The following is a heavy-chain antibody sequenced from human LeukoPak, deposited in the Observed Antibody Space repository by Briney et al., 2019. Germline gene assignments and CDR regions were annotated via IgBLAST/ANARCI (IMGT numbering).Heavy chain of an antibody. J-gene: IGHJ4*02. V-gene: IGHV3-7*01. Sequence: GGSLRLSCAASGFTFSDYWMSWVRQAPGKGLEWVASIKQDGSEDYYVDSVKGRFTISRDNAKKSMYLQMNSLRAGDTAVYYCARDGGYCSGGSCYWECWGQGTLVIVPT. D-gene: IGHD2-15*01. CDR2: IKQDGSED. CDR1: GFTFSDYW. CDR3: ARDGGYCSGGSCYWEC.